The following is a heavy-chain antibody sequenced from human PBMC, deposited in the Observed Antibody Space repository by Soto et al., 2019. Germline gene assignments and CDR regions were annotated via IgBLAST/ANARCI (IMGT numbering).Heavy chain of an antibody. J-gene: IGHJ4*02. V-gene: IGHV4-4*02. D-gene: IGHD6-13*01. Sequence: PSETLSLTCAVSGGSISSCNWWSWVHQPPGKGLEWIGEIYHSGSTNYNPSLKSRVTISVDKSKNQFSLKLSSVTAADTAVYYCARAAMGGSSWPFDYWGQGTLVTVSS. CDR2: IYHSGST. CDR1: GGSISSCNW. CDR3: ARAAMGGSSWPFDY.